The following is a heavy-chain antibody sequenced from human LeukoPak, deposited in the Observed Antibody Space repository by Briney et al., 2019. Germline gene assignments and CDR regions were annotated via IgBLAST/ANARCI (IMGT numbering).Heavy chain of an antibody. Sequence: GASVKVSCKASGYTFTGYYMHWVRQAPGQGLEWMGWINPNSGGTNYAQKFQGRVTMTRDTSISTAYMELSRLRSDNTAVYYCARDGGTGEFWFDPWGQGTLVTVSS. CDR3: ARDGGTGEFWFDP. V-gene: IGHV1-2*02. D-gene: IGHD3-16*01. CDR1: GYTFTGYY. J-gene: IGHJ5*02. CDR2: INPNSGGT.